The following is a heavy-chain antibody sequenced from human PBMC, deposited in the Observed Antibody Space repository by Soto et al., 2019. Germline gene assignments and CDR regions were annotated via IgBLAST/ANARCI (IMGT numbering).Heavy chain of an antibody. CDR2: ISGSGGST. J-gene: IGHJ4*02. CDR3: AKDFRGWVVVAASY. V-gene: IGHV3-23*01. CDR1: GFTFSSYA. Sequence: EVQLLESGGGLVQPGGSLRLSCAASGFTFSSYAMSWVRQAPGKGLEWVSAISGSGGSTYYADSVKGRFTISRNNSKNTLYLQMNSLRAEDTAVYYCAKDFRGWVVVAASYWGQGTLVTVSS. D-gene: IGHD2-15*01.